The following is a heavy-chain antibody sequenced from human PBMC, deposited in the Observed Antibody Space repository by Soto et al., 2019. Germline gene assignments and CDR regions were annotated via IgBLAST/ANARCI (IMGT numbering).Heavy chain of an antibody. CDR2: IYYSGST. CDR3: ARLYGDYNYYYGMDV. CDR1: GGSISSSSYY. V-gene: IGHV4-39*01. Sequence: SETLSLTCTVSGGSISSSSYYWGWISQPPGKGLEWIGGIYYSGSTYYNPSLKSRVTISVDTSKNQFSLKLSSVTAADTAVYYCARLYGDYNYYYGMDVWGQGTTVTVSS. J-gene: IGHJ6*02. D-gene: IGHD4-17*01.